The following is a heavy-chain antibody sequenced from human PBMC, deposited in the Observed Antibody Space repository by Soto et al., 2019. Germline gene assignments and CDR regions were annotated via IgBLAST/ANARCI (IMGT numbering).Heavy chain of an antibody. CDR2: IYRSGNA. CDR3: AXKNDFSRGSFYCSGLDV. Sequence: ASETLSLTCTASGGSISGGGYYWSWIRQLPGKGLEWMGYIYRSGNAYYNPSLESRLTISVDTSKNQFSLKLSSVTAADTAVYYCAXKNDFSRGSFYCSGLDVWGHGTTVTVSS. J-gene: IGHJ6*02. V-gene: IGHV4-31*03. CDR1: GGSISGGGYY. D-gene: IGHD3-3*01.